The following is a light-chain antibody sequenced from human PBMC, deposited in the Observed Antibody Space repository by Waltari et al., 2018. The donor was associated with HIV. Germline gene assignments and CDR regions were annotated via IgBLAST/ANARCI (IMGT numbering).Light chain of an antibody. Sequence: DIQMTQSPATLSASVGDRVTITCRASQTINRYLNWYQQKPGRAPQVLIHGASTLHSGAPSRFSGSGSETDFTLTITSLKVEDSATYFCQQSYGTPRTFGPGTHLEI. CDR2: GAS. CDR1: QTINRY. V-gene: IGKV1-39*01. CDR3: QQSYGTPRT. J-gene: IGKJ2*01.